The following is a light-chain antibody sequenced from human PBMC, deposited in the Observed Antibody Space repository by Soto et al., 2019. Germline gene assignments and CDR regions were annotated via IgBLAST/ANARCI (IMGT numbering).Light chain of an antibody. J-gene: IGLJ1*01. CDR3: QSYDSSLSAYV. V-gene: IGLV1-40*01. CDR2: ANI. Sequence: QAVVTQPPSVSGAPGQRVTISCTGSSSNIGAGYDVHWYQQLPGTAPKLLIFANINRPSGVPDRFSGSKSGTSASLAITGLQTEDEADYYCQSYDSSLSAYVFGIGTKLTVL. CDR1: SSNIGAGYD.